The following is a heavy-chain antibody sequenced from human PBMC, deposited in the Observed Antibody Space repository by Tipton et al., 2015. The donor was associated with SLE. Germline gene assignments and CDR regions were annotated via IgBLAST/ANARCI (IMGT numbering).Heavy chain of an antibody. Sequence: TLSLTCAVYGGSFSGYYWSWIRQPPGKGLEWIGEINHSGSTNYNPSLKSRVTISVDTSKNQFSLRLSSVSAADTAVYYCARHVDPTDYYYYAVDVWGQGTTVTVSS. CDR1: GGSFSGYY. CDR2: INHSGST. CDR3: ARHVDPTDYYYYAVDV. J-gene: IGHJ6*02. V-gene: IGHV4-34*01.